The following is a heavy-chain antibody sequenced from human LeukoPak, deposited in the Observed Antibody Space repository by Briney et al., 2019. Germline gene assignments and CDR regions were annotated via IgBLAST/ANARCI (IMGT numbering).Heavy chain of an antibody. CDR3: ARGQYDILTGYYLQFDY. Sequence: SETLSLTCTVSGGSISSSNHFWGWVRQPPEKGLEWIESIYYSGSTYYNPSLTSRVTILVDTSKNQFSLKLSSVTAADTALYYCARGQYDILTGYYLQFDYWGQGTLVTVSS. V-gene: IGHV4-39*07. CDR2: IYYSGST. J-gene: IGHJ4*02. D-gene: IGHD3-9*01. CDR1: GGSISSSNHF.